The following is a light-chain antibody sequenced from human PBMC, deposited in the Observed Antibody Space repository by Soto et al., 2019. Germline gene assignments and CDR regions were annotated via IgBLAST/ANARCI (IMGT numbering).Light chain of an antibody. V-gene: IGLV2-14*01. CDR3: CSYTSSTPYV. CDR1: SSDVGGYNY. J-gene: IGLJ1*01. CDR2: AVT. Sequence: QSVLTQPASVSGSPGQSITISCTGTSSDVGGYNYVSWYQQHPGKAPKLIIYAVTNRPSGVSIRFSGSKSGNTASLTISGLQAEDEADYYCCSYTSSTPYVFGPGTKVTVL.